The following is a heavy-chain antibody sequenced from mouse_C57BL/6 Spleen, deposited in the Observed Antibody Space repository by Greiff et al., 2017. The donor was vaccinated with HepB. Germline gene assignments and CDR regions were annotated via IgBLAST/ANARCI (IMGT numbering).Heavy chain of an antibody. CDR1: GFTFSSYA. J-gene: IGHJ4*01. Sequence: EVKLMESGGGLVKPGGSLKLSCAASGFTFSSYAMSWVRQTPEKRLEWVATISDGGSYTYYPDNVKGRFTISRDNAKNNLYLQMSHLKSEDTAMYYCARDRDYDYDYYAMDYWGQGTSVTVSS. CDR3: ARDRDYDYDYYAMDY. D-gene: IGHD2-4*01. CDR2: ISDGGSYT. V-gene: IGHV5-4*01.